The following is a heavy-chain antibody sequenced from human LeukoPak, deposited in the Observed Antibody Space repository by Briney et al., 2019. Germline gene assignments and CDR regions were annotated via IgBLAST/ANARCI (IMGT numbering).Heavy chain of an antibody. CDR1: GYSISSGYY. D-gene: IGHD3-10*01. J-gene: IGHJ5*02. CDR2: IYHSGST. V-gene: IGHV4-38-2*02. CDR3: ARGLVRGVILSWFDP. Sequence: SETLSLTCTVSGYSISSGYYWGWIRQPPGKGLEWIGSIYHSGSTYYNPSLKSRVTISVDTSKNQFSLKLSSVTAADTAVYYCARGLVRGVILSWFDPWGQGTLVTVSS.